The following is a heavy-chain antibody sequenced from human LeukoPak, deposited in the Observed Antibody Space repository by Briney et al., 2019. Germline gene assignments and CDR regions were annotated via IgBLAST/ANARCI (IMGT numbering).Heavy chain of an antibody. CDR2: ISSSSSYI. J-gene: IGHJ4*02. Sequence: GGSLRLSCAASGFTFSSYSMNWVRQAPGKGLEWVSSISSSSSYIYYADSVKGRFTIPRDNAKNSLYLQMNSLRAEDTAVYYCARARNDYDSNGFSFLDYWGQGTLVTVSS. V-gene: IGHV3-21*01. CDR1: GFTFSSYS. D-gene: IGHD3-22*01. CDR3: ARARNDYDSNGFSFLDY.